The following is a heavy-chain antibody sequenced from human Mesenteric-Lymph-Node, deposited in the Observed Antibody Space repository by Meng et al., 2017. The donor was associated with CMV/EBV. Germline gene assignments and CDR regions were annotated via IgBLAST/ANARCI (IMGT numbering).Heavy chain of an antibody. D-gene: IGHD6-13*01. CDR1: GFTFSSYW. CDR2: IKQDGSEK. CDR3: AKRSSSWYNDYFDY. V-gene: IGHV3-7*03. J-gene: IGHJ4*02. Sequence: GGSLRLSCAASGFTFSSYWMSWVRQAPGKGLEWVANIKQDGSEKYYVDSVKGRFTISRDNAKNSLYLQMNSLRAEDTAVYYCAKRSSSWYNDYFDYWGQGTLVTVSS.